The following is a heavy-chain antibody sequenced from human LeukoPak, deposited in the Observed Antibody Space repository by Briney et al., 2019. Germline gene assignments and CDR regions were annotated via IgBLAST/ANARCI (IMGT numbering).Heavy chain of an antibody. D-gene: IGHD3-16*01. V-gene: IGHV1-2*02. CDR1: GYTFTGNF. CDR3: ARGGGYAYAYAFDI. J-gene: IGHJ3*02. CDR2: ITPKSGGT. Sequence: ASVKVSCKASGYTFTGNFIHWVRQAPGQGLEWMGWITPKSGGTNYAQKFQGRVTMTRDTSISTAYMELSSLRSDDTAVYYCARGGGYAYAYAFDIWGQGTIVTVSS.